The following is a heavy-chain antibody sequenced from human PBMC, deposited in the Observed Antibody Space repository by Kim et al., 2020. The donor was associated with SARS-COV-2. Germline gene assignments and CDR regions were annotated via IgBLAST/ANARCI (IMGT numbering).Heavy chain of an antibody. J-gene: IGHJ5*02. D-gene: IGHD6-13*01. V-gene: IGHV4-4*09. Sequence: NPPRRSRVTISVDTSKNQFSRKLSSVTAADTAVYYCARGGIAGWGDWFDPWGQGTLVTVSS. CDR3: ARGGIAGWGDWFDP.